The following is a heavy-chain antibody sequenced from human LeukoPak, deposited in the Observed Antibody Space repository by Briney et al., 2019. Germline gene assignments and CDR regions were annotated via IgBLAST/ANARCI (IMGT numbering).Heavy chain of an antibody. Sequence: GSLRLSCAASGFTFSSYGMHWVRQAPGKGLEWVAVISYDGSNKYYADSVKGRFTISRDNSKNTLYLQMNSLRAEDTAVYYCAKDLTAAGTRFDYWGQGTLVTVSS. CDR2: ISYDGSNK. CDR1: GFTFSSYG. D-gene: IGHD6-13*01. V-gene: IGHV3-30*18. CDR3: AKDLTAAGTRFDY. J-gene: IGHJ4*02.